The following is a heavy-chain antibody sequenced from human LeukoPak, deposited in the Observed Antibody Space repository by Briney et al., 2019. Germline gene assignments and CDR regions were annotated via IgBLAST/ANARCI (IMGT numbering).Heavy chain of an antibody. V-gene: IGHV3-30*18. J-gene: IGHJ6*02. CDR2: ISYDGSNK. D-gene: IGHD6-13*01. Sequence: GGSLRLSCAASGFTFSSYGMHWVRQAPGKGLEWVAVISYDGSNKYYADSVKGRFTISRDNSKNTLYLQVNSLRAEDTAVYYCAKDQVAEYYYYYGMDVWGQGTTVTVSS. CDR3: AKDQVAEYYYYYGMDV. CDR1: GFTFSSYG.